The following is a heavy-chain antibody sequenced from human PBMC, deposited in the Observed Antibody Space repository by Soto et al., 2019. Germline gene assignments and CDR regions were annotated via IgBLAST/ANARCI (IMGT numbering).Heavy chain of an antibody. D-gene: IGHD6-6*01. CDR2: INPSGGST. V-gene: IGHV1-46*01. J-gene: IGHJ6*02. CDR1: GYTFTSYY. Sequence: ASVKVSCKASGYTFTSYYMHWVRQAPGQGLEWMGIINPSGGSTSYAQKFQGRVTMTRDTSTSTVYMELSSLRSEDTAVYYCARDRIAARRVGYYYYGMDVWGQGTTVTVSS. CDR3: ARDRIAARRVGYYYYGMDV.